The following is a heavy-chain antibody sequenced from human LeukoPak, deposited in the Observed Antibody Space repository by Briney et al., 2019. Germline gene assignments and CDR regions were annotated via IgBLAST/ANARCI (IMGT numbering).Heavy chain of an antibody. CDR1: GGTFSSYA. Sequence: SVKVSCKASGGTFSSYAVSWVRQAPGQGLEWMGGIIPIFGTANYAQKFQGRVTITADESTSTAYMELSSLRSEDTAVYYCASSPWGDYYYDSSGYYPFDYWGQGTLATVSS. CDR2: IIPIFGTA. D-gene: IGHD3-22*01. CDR3: ASSPWGDYYYDSSGYYPFDY. V-gene: IGHV1-69*13. J-gene: IGHJ4*02.